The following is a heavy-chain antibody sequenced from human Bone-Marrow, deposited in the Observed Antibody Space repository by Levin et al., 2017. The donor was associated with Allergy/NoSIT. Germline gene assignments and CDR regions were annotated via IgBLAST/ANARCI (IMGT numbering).Heavy chain of an antibody. CDR1: GYTFSDFY. Sequence: AASVKVSCKTSGYTFSDFYVHWVRQAPGQGLEWMGWINPNSGGTSYEQKFQGRVTMTRDTSISTAYMELDRLRSDDTAVYYCARAISMVVVTNDALDVWGQGTMVTVSS. J-gene: IGHJ3*01. D-gene: IGHD3-22*01. V-gene: IGHV1-2*02. CDR2: INPNSGGT. CDR3: ARAISMVVVTNDALDV.